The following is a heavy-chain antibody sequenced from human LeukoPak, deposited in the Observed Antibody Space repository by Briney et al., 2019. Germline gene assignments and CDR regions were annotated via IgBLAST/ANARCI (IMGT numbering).Heavy chain of an antibody. V-gene: IGHV5-51*01. CDR2: IYPGDSDT. D-gene: IGHD2-2*01. CDR1: GYSFSSYF. Sequence: PGESLKISCQASGYSFSSYFIAWVRQMPGKGLEWMGIIYPGDSDTRYSPSFQGQVTISADKSISTAYLQWSSLKASDTALYYCARHMGGGKQLKHFDYWGQGTLVTVSS. CDR3: ARHMGGGKQLKHFDY. J-gene: IGHJ4*02.